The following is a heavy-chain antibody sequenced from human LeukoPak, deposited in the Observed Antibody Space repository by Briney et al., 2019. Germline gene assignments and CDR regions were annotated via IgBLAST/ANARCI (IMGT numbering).Heavy chain of an antibody. V-gene: IGHV7-4-1*02. J-gene: IGHJ4*02. Sequence: ASVKVSCKASGGTFSSYAISWVRQAPGQGLEWMGWINTNTGNPTYAQGFTGRFVFSLDTSVSTAYLQISSLKAEDAAVYYCAREMRSIAARPRVGAFDYWGQGALVTVSS. D-gene: IGHD6-6*01. CDR3: AREMRSIAARPRVGAFDY. CDR2: INTNTGNP. CDR1: GGTFSSYA.